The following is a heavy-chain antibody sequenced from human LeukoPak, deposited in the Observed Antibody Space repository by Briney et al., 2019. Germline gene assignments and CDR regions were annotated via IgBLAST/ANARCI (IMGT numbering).Heavy chain of an antibody. D-gene: IGHD4-11*01. V-gene: IGHV4-39*01. CDR2: IYYSGST. Sequence: PSETLSLTCTVSGGSISSSSYYWGWIRQPPGKGLEWIGSIYYSGSTHYNPSLKSRVTISVDTSKNQISLKLSSVTAADTAVYYCARRSLYSNYQWGQGTLVTVSS. CDR1: GGSISSSSYY. CDR3: ARRSLYSNYQ. J-gene: IGHJ4*02.